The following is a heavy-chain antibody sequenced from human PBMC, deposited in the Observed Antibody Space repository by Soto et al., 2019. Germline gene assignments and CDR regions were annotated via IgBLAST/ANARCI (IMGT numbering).Heavy chain of an antibody. Sequence: QVQLQESGPGLVKPSETLSLTCTVSGGSISSYYWSWIRQPAGKGLEWIGRIYTSGSTNYNPSLKSRVTMSVDTSKNQFSPKLSSVTAADTAVYYCASHILTGYSYYFDYWGQGTLVTVSS. CDR1: GGSISSYY. J-gene: IGHJ4*02. CDR3: ASHILTGYSYYFDY. CDR2: IYTSGST. V-gene: IGHV4-4*07. D-gene: IGHD3-9*01.